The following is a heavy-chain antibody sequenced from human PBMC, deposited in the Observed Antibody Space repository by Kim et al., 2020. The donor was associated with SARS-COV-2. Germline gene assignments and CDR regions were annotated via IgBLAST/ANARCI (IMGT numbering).Heavy chain of an antibody. Sequence: SETLSLTCAVYGGSFSGYYWSWIRQPPGKGLEWIGEINHSGSTNYNPSLKSRVTISVDTSKNQFSLKLSSVTAADTAVYYCARARVYVTFDPWGQGTLVTVSS. J-gene: IGHJ5*02. D-gene: IGHD2-8*01. V-gene: IGHV4-34*01. CDR2: INHSGST. CDR1: GGSFSGYY. CDR3: ARARVYVTFDP.